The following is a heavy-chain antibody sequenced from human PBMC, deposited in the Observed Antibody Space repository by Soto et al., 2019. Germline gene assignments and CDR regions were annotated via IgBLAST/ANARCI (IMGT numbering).Heavy chain of an antibody. V-gene: IGHV5-10-1*01. CDR1: EYSFTNYC. J-gene: IGHJ5*02. Sequence: GESLKISCEGSEYSFTNYCITWVRQVPGKGLERMGRIDPSDSYTIYSPSLQVNVTISVDKSIDTAYPQWSSLRASDTALYYCARLVSDYSDYSSFDLWGQGPLVTVSS. D-gene: IGHD4-4*01. CDR3: ARLVSDYSDYSSFDL. CDR2: IDPSDSYT.